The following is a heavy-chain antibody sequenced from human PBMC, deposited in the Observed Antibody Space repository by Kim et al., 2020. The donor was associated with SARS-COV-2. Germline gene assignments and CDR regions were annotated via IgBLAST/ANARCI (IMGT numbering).Heavy chain of an antibody. CDR1: GYRFTDLS. Sequence: ASVNVSCKVSGYRFTDLSMHWVRQSPEKGLEWLGGFEPEDGEAIYALEFQGRVAFTADTRGDTAYMELSSLRSDDTAIYYCVSGEPTDYWGQGTLVTVSS. V-gene: IGHV1-24*01. J-gene: IGHJ4*02. CDR3: VSGEPTDY. CDR2: FEPEDGEA. D-gene: IGHD7-27*01.